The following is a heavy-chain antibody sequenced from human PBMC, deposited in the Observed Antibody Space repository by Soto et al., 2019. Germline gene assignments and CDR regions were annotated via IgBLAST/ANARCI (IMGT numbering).Heavy chain of an antibody. J-gene: IGHJ5*02. Sequence: SETLSLTCAVSGGSISSGFYSWSWIRQPPGQGLEWIGYIYNSGNTYYNPSLMSRVTISVDRSQNHFSLKLTSVTAADTAVYYRARGSDGVWNWFDPWGQGPQVTVSS. CDR3: ARGSDGVWNWFDP. D-gene: IGHD2-21*02. CDR1: GGSISSGFYS. V-gene: IGHV4-30-2*01. CDR2: IYNSGNT.